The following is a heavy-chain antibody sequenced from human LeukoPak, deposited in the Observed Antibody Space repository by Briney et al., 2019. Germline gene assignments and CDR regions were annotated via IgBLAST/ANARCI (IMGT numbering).Heavy chain of an antibody. D-gene: IGHD3-22*01. Sequence: SETLSLTCAVYGGSFSGYYWSWIRQPPGKGLEWIGEINHSGSTNYNPSLKSRVTISVHPSKNQFSLKLSSVTAADTAVYYCGRAGDSSGYSDYWGQGTLVTVSS. CDR1: GGSFSGYY. J-gene: IGHJ4*02. CDR3: GRAGDSSGYSDY. CDR2: INHSGST. V-gene: IGHV4-34*01.